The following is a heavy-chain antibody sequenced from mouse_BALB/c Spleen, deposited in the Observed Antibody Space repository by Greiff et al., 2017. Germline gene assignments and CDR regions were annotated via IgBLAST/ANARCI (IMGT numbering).Heavy chain of an antibody. CDR3: ARRERMGWLLLFAY. CDR1: GFNIKDTY. D-gene: IGHD2-3*01. V-gene: IGHV14-3*02. CDR2: IDPANGNT. Sequence: EVQLQQSGAELVKPGASVKLSCTASGFNIKDTYMHWVKQRPEQGLEWIGRIDPANGNTKYDPKFQGKATITADTSSNTAYLQLSSLTSEDTAVYYCARRERMGWLLLFAYWGQGTLVTVSA. J-gene: IGHJ3*01.